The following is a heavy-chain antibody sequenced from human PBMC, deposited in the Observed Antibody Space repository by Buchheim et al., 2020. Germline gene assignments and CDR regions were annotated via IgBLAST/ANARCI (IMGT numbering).Heavy chain of an antibody. Sequence: EVQLVESGGGLVQPGGSLRLSCAASGFIFSNYWMHWVRQAPGKGLVWVSLIYSDGTNTNYADSVKGRITISRDNAKSTLYLHMNSLRADDTAVYYCARGGGSGKLDYWGQG. D-gene: IGHD5-24*01. CDR1: GFIFSNYW. CDR3: ARGGGSGKLDY. J-gene: IGHJ4*02. V-gene: IGHV3-74*01. CDR2: IYSDGTNT.